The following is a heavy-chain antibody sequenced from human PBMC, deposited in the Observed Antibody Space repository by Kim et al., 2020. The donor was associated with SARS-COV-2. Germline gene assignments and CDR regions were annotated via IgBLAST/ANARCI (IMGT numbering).Heavy chain of an antibody. V-gene: IGHV3-74*01. CDR3: ATAGXFXFEX. Sequence: GGSLRLSCTASGFTFSSSWMHWVRQAPGEGLMWVSRMSGDGSVINYADSVKGRFTVSRXXARNTLYLQMNSLRVEDTALYYCATAGXFXFEXXGQGTXV. CDR2: MSGDGSVI. J-gene: IGHJ4*02. D-gene: IGHD1-26*01. CDR1: GFTFSSSW.